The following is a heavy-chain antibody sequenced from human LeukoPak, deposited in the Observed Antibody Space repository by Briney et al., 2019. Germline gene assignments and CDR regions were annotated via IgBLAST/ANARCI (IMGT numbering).Heavy chain of an antibody. D-gene: IGHD6-13*01. J-gene: IGHJ4*02. V-gene: IGHV1-24*01. CDR1: GYTLTELS. Sequence: ASVKVSYKVSGYTLTELSMHWVRQAPGTGLEGPGGFDPEDPEDGEAIYAQKLQGRVTMTEDTSTDTAYMELSSVRSEDTAVYYCTTGKIYCSSCSDDYWGQGGLVTVSS. CDR2: FDPEDPEDGEA. CDR3: TTGKIYCSSCSDDY.